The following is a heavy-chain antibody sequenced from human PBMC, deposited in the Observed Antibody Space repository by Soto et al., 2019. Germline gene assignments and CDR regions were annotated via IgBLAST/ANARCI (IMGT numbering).Heavy chain of an antibody. J-gene: IGHJ4*02. Sequence: GSLRLSCAASGFVFNMYWMHWVRQVPGEGPEWVTRINDDGTRTDYADSAKGRFTISRDNAKDILYLQMNALRVDDTAVYYCIRGPRPSSVGTGAFWGQGTLVTVSS. CDR2: INDDGTRT. V-gene: IGHV3-74*01. CDR1: GFVFNMYW. CDR3: IRGPRPSSVGTGAF. D-gene: IGHD3-10*01.